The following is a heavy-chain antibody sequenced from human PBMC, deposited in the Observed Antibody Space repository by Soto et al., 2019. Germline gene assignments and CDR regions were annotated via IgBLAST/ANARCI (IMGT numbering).Heavy chain of an antibody. CDR2: IDPSDSYT. V-gene: IGHV5-10-1*01. D-gene: IGHD5-18*01. J-gene: IGHJ6*02. CDR1: GYSFTSYW. Sequence: PGESLKISCKGSGYSFTSYWISWVRQMPGKGLEWMGRIDPSDSYTNYSPSFQGHVTISADKSISTAYLQWSGLKASDTAMYYCARHETAMVMSMDVWGQGTTVTVSS. CDR3: ARHETAMVMSMDV.